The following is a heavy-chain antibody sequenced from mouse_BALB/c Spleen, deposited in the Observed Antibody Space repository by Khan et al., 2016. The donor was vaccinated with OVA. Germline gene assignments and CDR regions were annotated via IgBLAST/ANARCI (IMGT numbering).Heavy chain of an antibody. Sequence: VQLQESGPELVKPGASVKMSCKASGYTFTYYVITWVKQRTGQGLEWIGEIYPGSDNAYYNERFKGKATLTADKSSNTTHMQLSSLTTEDSAVYCRERGNGYWIYFDYWGQGTTLTVSS. CDR3: ERGNGYWIYFDY. D-gene: IGHD2-3*01. V-gene: IGHV1-81*01. CDR2: IYPGSDNA. J-gene: IGHJ2*01. CDR1: GYTFTYYV.